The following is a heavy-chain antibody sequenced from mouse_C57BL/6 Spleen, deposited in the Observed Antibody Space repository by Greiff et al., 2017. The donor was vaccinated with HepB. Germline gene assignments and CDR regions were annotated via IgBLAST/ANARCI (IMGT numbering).Heavy chain of an antibody. D-gene: IGHD1-1*01. CDR3: ARDDGTFFAY. J-gene: IGHJ3*01. CDR2: INYDGSST. CDR1: GFTFSDYY. V-gene: IGHV5-16*01. Sequence: EVNVVESEGGLVQPGSSMKLSCTASGFTFSDYYMACVRQVPEKGLEWVANINYDGSSTYYLDSLKSRFIISRDNAKNILYLQMSSLKSEDTATYYCARDDGTFFAYWGQGTLVTVSA.